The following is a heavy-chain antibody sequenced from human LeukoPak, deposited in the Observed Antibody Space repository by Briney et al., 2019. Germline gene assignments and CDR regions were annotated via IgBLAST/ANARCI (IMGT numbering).Heavy chain of an antibody. CDR3: ARDVEDIVATGDAFDI. V-gene: IGHV1-18*01. J-gene: IGHJ3*02. CDR1: GYTFTSYG. D-gene: IGHD5-12*01. Sequence: ASVKVSCKASGYTFTSYGISWVRQAPGQGLEWMGWISAYNGNTNYAQKLQGRVTMTTDTSTSTAYMELRGLRSDDTAVYYCARDVEDIVATGDAFDIWGQGTMVTVSS. CDR2: ISAYNGNT.